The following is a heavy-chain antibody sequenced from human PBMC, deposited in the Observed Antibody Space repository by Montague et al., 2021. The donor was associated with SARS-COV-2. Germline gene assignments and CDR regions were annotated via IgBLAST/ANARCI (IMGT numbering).Heavy chain of an antibody. CDR3: ARESGYSSGWRYYYGMDV. Sequence: SETLSLTCTVSGGSISNYYWTWIRRPAGKGLEWIGRLYTSGSTTYNPSLKGRVTMSVDTSKNQFSLNVTSVTAADTAIYYCARESGYSSGWRYYYGMDVWGQGTTVTVS. CDR2: LYTSGST. D-gene: IGHD6-19*01. CDR1: GGSISNYY. V-gene: IGHV4-4*07. J-gene: IGHJ6*02.